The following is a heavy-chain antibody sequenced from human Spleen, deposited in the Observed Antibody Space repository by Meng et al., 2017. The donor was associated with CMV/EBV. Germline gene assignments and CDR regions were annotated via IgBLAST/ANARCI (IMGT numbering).Heavy chain of an antibody. Sequence: SCRASGGTFSRCTGRWLHQAPRKGLEWVAGINPLYGPVNYAKTFDSSFTISTNGPPGPVSVELASHDPAGTAVYYCGSGNYLAPFHYWGQGTLVTVSS. CDR3: GSGNYLAPFHY. CDR2: INPLYGPV. D-gene: IGHD1-26*01. V-gene: IGHV1-69*05. J-gene: IGHJ4*02. CDR1: GGTFSRCT.